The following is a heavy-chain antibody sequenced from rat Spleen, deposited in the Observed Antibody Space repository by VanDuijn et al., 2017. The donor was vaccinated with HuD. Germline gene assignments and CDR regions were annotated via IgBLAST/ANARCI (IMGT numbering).Heavy chain of an antibody. CDR1: GFTFSDYN. CDR2: ISYDGSNT. Sequence: EVQLVESGGGLVQPGRSLKLSCVASGFTFSDYNMAWVRQAPKKGLEWVATISYDGSNTHYRDSVKGRFTISRENAKSNLYLQMDSLRSEDTATYYCTRGGDLDYWGQGVMVTVSS. D-gene: IGHD1-11*01. CDR3: TRGGDLDY. J-gene: IGHJ2*01. V-gene: IGHV5-7*01.